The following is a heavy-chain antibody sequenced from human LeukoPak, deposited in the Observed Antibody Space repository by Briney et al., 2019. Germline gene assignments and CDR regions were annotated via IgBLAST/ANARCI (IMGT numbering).Heavy chain of an antibody. CDR3: ARVHDSDWYFDY. CDR2: IKPSGGST. D-gene: IGHD6-19*01. J-gene: IGHJ4*02. CDR1: GYSFTTYY. Sequence: GASMKVSCKASGYSFTTYYMHWVRQAPGQGLEWMGIIKPSGGSTSYAQKFQDRVTMTRDTSTSTVYMELSSLRSEDTAVYYCARVHDSDWYFDYWGQGTLVTVSS. V-gene: IGHV1-46*01.